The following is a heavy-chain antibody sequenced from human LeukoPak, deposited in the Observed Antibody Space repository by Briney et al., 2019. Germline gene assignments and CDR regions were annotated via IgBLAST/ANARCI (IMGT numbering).Heavy chain of an antibody. V-gene: IGHV1-8*01. CDR1: GYTFTSYD. Sequence: ASVKVSCKASGYTFTSYDINWVRQATGQGLEWMGWMNPNSGNTGYAQKFQGRVTMTRNTSISTAYMELSSLRSEDTAVYYCATSPTLKVVTTAAFDIWGQGTMVTVSS. J-gene: IGHJ3*02. CDR3: ATSPTLKVVTTAAFDI. D-gene: IGHD5-12*01. CDR2: MNPNSGNT.